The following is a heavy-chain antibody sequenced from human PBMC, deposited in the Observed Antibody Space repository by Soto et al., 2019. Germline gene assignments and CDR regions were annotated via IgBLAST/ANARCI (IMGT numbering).Heavy chain of an antibody. J-gene: IGHJ6*02. CDR3: ARGGWDWNYYYYYYGMDV. CDR2: ISSSSSYI. CDR1: GFTFSSYS. D-gene: IGHD1-7*01. V-gene: IGHV3-21*01. Sequence: EVQLVESGGGLVKPGGSLRLSCAASGFTFSSYSMNWVRQAPGKGLEWVSSISSSSSYIYYADSVKGRFTISRDNAKNSLYLQRNSLRAEDTAVYYCARGGWDWNYYYYYYGMDVWGQGTTVTVSS.